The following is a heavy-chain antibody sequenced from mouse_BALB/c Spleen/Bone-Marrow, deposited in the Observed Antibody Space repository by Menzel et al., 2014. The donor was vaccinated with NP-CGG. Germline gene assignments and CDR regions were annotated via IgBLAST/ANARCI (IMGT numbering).Heavy chain of an antibody. Sequence: QVQLKESGAELAKPGASVKMSCKASGYTFTTYWMHWVKQRPGQGLEWIGYINPSTGYTEYIQKFKDKATLTADKSSSTAYMQLNSLTSEDSSVCYCVLITPVVSDYWGQGTTLTVSS. D-gene: IGHD1-1*01. J-gene: IGHJ2*01. V-gene: IGHV1-7*01. CDR1: GYTFTTYW. CDR3: VLITPVVSDY. CDR2: INPSTGYT.